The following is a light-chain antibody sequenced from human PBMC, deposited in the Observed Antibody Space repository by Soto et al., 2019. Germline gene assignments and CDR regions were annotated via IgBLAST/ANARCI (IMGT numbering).Light chain of an antibody. CDR1: SSDVGGFNY. V-gene: IGLV2-14*01. J-gene: IGLJ3*02. CDR2: DVS. CDR3: RSYTSRSTLV. Sequence: QSALTQPASVSGSPGQSITFSCTGTSSDVGGFNYVSWYQQHPGKAPKLMIYDVSNRPSGVSNRFSGSKSGNTASLTISGLQAEDEADYYCRSYTSRSTLVFGGGTKLTVL.